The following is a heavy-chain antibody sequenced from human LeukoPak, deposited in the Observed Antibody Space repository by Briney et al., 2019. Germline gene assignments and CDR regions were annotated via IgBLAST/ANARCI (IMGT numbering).Heavy chain of an antibody. CDR1: GGSFSGYY. V-gene: IGHV4-34*01. J-gene: IGHJ4*02. Sequence: SETLSLTCAVYGGSFSGYYWSWIRQPPGKGLEWIGEINHSGSTNYNPSLKSRVTISVDTSKNQFSLKLSSVTAADTAVYYCASRYYDSSGYYPSDYWGQGTLVTVSS. CDR3: ASRYYDSSGYYPSDY. CDR2: INHSGST. D-gene: IGHD3-22*01.